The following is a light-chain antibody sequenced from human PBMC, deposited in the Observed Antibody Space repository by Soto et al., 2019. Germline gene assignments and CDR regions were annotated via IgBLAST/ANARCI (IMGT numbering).Light chain of an antibody. V-gene: IGLV2-14*01. CDR3: SSYTSSSTYV. CDR1: SSDDGGYNY. J-gene: IGLJ1*01. CDR2: DVS. Sequence: QSVLTQPASVSGSPGQSITISCTGTSSDDGGYNYVSWYQQHPGKAHKLMIYDVSNRPSGVSNRFSGSKSGNTASQTISGLQAEDEADYYCSSYTSSSTYVFGTGTKVTVL.